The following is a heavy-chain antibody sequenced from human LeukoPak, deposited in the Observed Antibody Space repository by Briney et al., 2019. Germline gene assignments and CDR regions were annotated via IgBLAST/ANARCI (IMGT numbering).Heavy chain of an antibody. Sequence: ASVKVSCKASGYTFTSYAMNWVRQAPGQGLEWMGWINTNTGNPTYAQGFTGRFVFSLDTSVSTAFLQISSLQAEDSAVYYCARGGYSRGQGSPFDYWGQGTLVTLSS. J-gene: IGHJ4*02. D-gene: IGHD6-19*01. V-gene: IGHV7-4-1*02. CDR2: INTNTGNP. CDR1: GYTFTSYA. CDR3: ARGGYSRGQGSPFDY.